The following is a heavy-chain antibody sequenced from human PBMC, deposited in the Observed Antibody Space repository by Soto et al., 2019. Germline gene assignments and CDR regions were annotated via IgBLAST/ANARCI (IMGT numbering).Heavy chain of an antibody. J-gene: IGHJ5*02. V-gene: IGHV4-59*01. Sequence: YCYRLCSQLPGKELEWIGYINYSGRTNYNPSLKSRVTISVDTYKNQFSLKLTSVTAADTAVYYCASSPGYCSGGRCSWFDPWGQGSLATVS. CDR3: ASSPGYCSGGRCSWFDP. D-gene: IGHD2-15*01. CDR1: YC. CDR2: INYSGRT.